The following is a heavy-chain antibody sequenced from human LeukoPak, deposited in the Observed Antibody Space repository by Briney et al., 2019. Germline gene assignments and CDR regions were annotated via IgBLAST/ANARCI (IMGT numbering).Heavy chain of an antibody. Sequence: GVSLRLSCAASGFTFSSYAMHWVRQAPGKGLEWVAVIFYDGSIQYYADSVKGRFTISRDNSKNTLYLQMNSLRTEDTAVYYCARDPRRPTGYDSSGRDTFDYWGQGTLVTVSS. CDR2: IFYDGSIQ. CDR1: GFTFSSYA. D-gene: IGHD3-22*01. CDR3: ARDPRRPTGYDSSGRDTFDY. V-gene: IGHV3-30*04. J-gene: IGHJ4*02.